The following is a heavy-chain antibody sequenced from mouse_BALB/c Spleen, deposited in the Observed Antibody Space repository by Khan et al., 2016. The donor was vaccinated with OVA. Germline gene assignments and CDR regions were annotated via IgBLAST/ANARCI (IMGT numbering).Heavy chain of an antibody. CDR2: IWAGGST. CDR3: ARDRERDYFDY. V-gene: IGHV2-9*02. CDR1: GFSLTSHG. Sequence: QVQLKESGPGLAAPSQCLSITCTASGFSLTSHGVHWVRQTPGKGLEWLGVIWAGGSTNYNSAIMSRLSISKDSSKSQVFLKMNSLQTDDTAMYYCARDRERDYFDYWGQGTTLTVSS. J-gene: IGHJ2*01.